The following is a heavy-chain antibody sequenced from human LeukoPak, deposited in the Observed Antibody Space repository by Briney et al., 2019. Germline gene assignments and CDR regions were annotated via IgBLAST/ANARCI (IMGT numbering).Heavy chain of an antibody. Sequence: SETLSLTCTVSGGSISSYYWSWIRQPPRKGLEWIGYIHYTGSTNYNPSLKSRVTISVDTSKNQFSLKLSSVTAADTAVYYCARHYGGAFDIWGQGTMVTVSS. CDR3: ARHYGGAFDI. CDR2: IHYTGST. CDR1: GGSISSYY. V-gene: IGHV4-59*01. J-gene: IGHJ3*02. D-gene: IGHD4-23*01.